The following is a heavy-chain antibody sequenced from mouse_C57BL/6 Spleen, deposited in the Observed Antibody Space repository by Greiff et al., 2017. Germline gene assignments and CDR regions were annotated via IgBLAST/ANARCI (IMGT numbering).Heavy chain of an antibody. J-gene: IGHJ4*01. V-gene: IGHV1-62-2*01. D-gene: IGHD2-4*01. Sequence: QVQLQQSGAELVKPGASVKLSCKASGYTFTEYTIHWVKQRSGQGLEWIGWFYPGSGSIKYNEKFKDKATLTADKSSSTVYMELSRLTSEDSAVXFCARLEEKYDYDGGDYYAMDYWGQGTSVTVSS. CDR3: ARLEEKYDYDGGDYYAMDY. CDR1: GYTFTEYT. CDR2: FYPGSGSI.